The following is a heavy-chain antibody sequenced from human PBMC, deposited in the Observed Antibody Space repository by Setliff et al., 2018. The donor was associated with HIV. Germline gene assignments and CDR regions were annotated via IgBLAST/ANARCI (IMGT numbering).Heavy chain of an antibody. Sequence: SETLSLTCTVSGGSISSHYWSWVRQSPGKGLEWIGSISYSGSTNHNPSLKNRVTISVDTSKNQFSLRLSSVTSADTAVYYCARGVTSPFATGIGGHGTLVTVS. CDR2: ISYSGST. CDR1: GGSISSHY. CDR3: ARGVTSPFATGI. D-gene: IGHD2-2*01. J-gene: IGHJ4*01. V-gene: IGHV4-59*11.